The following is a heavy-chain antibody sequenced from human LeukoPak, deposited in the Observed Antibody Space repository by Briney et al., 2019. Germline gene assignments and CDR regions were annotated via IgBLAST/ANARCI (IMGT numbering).Heavy chain of an antibody. CDR3: ARKPLITVFGVVTPPFDY. Sequence: ASVKVSCKASGYTFTGYYMHWVRQAPGQGLEWMGRINPNSGGTNYAQKFQGRVTMTRDTSISTAYMELSRLRSDDTAVYYCARKPLITVFGVVTPPFDYWGQGTLVTVSS. D-gene: IGHD3-3*01. CDR2: INPNSGGT. J-gene: IGHJ4*02. CDR1: GYTFTGYY. V-gene: IGHV1-2*06.